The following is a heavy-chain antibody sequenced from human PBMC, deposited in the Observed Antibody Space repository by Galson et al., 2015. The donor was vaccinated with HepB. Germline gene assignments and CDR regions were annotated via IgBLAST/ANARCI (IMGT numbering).Heavy chain of an antibody. CDR1: RFSLTELS. Sequence: SVKVSCKVSRFSLTELSIHWVRQSPGNGLQWMGGFDREPDKTIYAQKFQDRITMTEDPSTDTAYMELSSLISEDTAVYFCVTGRKLWLGEVLTPFEFWGQGTLVTVSS. J-gene: IGHJ4*02. V-gene: IGHV1-24*01. D-gene: IGHD3-10*01. CDR2: FDREPDKT. CDR3: VTGRKLWLGEVLTPFEF.